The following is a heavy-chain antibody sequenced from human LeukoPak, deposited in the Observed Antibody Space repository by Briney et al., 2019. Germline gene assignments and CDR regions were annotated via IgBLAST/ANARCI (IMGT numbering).Heavy chain of an antibody. CDR1: GFTFSSYA. Sequence: PGRSLRLSCAASGFTFSSYAMHWVRQAPGKGLEWVALISYDGSNKYYADSVKGRFTITRDNSKNTLFLQMNSLSAEDTDVYYCARDIVKVPDPLHGVDNYYGMDVWGQGTTVTVSS. V-gene: IGHV3-30*04. CDR3: ARDIVKVPDPLHGVDNYYGMDV. J-gene: IGHJ6*02. CDR2: ISYDGSNK. D-gene: IGHD2-2*01.